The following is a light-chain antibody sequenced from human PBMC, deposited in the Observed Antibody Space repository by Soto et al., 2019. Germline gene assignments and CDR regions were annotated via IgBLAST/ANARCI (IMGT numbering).Light chain of an antibody. CDR1: QSVSSSY. CDR2: GAS. CDR3: QQYGSS. V-gene: IGKV3-20*01. Sequence: IVLTQSPCTLSFSPGERATLSCRASQSVSSSYLAWYQQKPGQAPRLLIYGASSRATGIPDRFSGSGSGTDFTLTISRLEPEDFAVYYCQQYGSSFGQGTKVDIK. J-gene: IGKJ1*01.